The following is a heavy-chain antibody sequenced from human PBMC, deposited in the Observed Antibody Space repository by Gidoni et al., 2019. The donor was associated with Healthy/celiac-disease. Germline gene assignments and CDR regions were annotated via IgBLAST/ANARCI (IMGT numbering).Heavy chain of an antibody. CDR2: IRSKANSYAT. CDR3: WAYYYDSSGYYYTDAFDI. CDR1: GFTFSGSA. Sequence: EVQLVESGGGLVQPGGSLKLPCAASGFTFSGSAMHWVRQASGKGLEWVGRIRSKANSYATAYAASVKGRFTISRDDSKNTAYLQMNSLKTEDTAVYYCWAYYYDSSGYYYTDAFDIWGQGTMVTVSS. V-gene: IGHV3-73*02. J-gene: IGHJ3*02. D-gene: IGHD3-22*01.